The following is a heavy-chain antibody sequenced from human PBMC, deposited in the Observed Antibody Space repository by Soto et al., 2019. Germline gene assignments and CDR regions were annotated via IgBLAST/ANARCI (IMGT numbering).Heavy chain of an antibody. V-gene: IGHV1-69*13. CDR2: IIPVFGTA. D-gene: IGHD4-17*01. CDR1: GGSLSNYG. Sequence: SVKVSCKASGGSLSNYGISWVRQAPGQGLEWMGGIIPVFGTANYAQKFQGRVTITADESTNIVYMDVTSLRSEDTAVYYCARGDATKIVVTTYYAMDVWGQGTLVTVSS. CDR3: ARGDATKIVVTTYYAMDV. J-gene: IGHJ4*02.